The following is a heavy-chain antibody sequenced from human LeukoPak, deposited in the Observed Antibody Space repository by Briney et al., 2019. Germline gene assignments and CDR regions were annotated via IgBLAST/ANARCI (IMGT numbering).Heavy chain of an antibody. J-gene: IGHJ4*02. V-gene: IGHV4-4*09. Sequence: SATLSLTCSVSGGSLTNYYWGWIRQPPGKGLEFIGYIHSDGTTNYDSSLQSRVAISLDTSKIQFSLRLYSVTAADTALYFCARLNFRGGEALHFDSWGQGTLVTVSS. CDR1: GGSLTNYY. CDR3: ARLNFRGGEALHFDS. CDR2: IHSDGTT. D-gene: IGHD3-16*01.